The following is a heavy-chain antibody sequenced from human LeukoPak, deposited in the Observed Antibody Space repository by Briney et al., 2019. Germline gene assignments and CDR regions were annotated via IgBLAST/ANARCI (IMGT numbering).Heavy chain of an antibody. CDR2: IIPIFGTA. J-gene: IGHJ4*02. D-gene: IGHD3-22*01. CDR3: QVRPMRVGYYFDY. V-gene: IGHV1-69*05. CDR1: GGTFSSYA. Sequence: ASVKVSCKASGGTFSSYAIIWVRQAPGQGLEWMGGIIPIFGTANYAQKFQGRVTITTDESTSTAYMELSSLRSEDTAVYYCQVRPMRVGYYFDYWGQGTLVTVSS.